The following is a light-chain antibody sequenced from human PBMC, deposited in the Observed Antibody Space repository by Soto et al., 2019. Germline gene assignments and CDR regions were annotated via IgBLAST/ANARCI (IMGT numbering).Light chain of an antibody. CDR3: QKYNSFWT. CDR2: DAS. J-gene: IGKJ1*01. V-gene: IGKV1-5*01. CDR1: QTISNW. Sequence: DIQMTQSPSTLSASVGDRVTISCRASQTISNWLAWYQQKPGKAPKLLIYDASSLESGVPSRFSGSGSGTEFTLTISSLPPEDFATYYCQKYNSFWTFGQRTKVEIK.